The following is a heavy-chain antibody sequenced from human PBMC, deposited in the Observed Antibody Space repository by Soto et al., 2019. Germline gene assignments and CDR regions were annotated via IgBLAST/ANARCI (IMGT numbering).Heavy chain of an antibody. CDR3: ARYCGGDCYRAFDI. J-gene: IGHJ3*02. Sequence: GASVKVSCKASGGTFSSYAISWVRQAPGQGLEWMGGIIPIFGTANYAQKFQGRVTITADESTSTAYMELSSLRSDDTAVYYCARYCGGDCYRAFDIWGQGTMVTVSS. D-gene: IGHD2-21*02. CDR2: IIPIFGTA. CDR1: GGTFSSYA. V-gene: IGHV1-69*13.